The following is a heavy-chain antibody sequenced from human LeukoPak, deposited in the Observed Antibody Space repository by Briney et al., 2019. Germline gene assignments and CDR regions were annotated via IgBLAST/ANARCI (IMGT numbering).Heavy chain of an antibody. CDR2: IDPNSGDT. V-gene: IGHV1-2*02. Sequence: ASVKVSCKASGYSFTGYFIHWVRQAPGQGLEWMGCIDPNSGDTKYAQKFQGRVSMPRDTSTRTAYMELSRLRSDDTAVYFCARSGSTGYSLNYWGQGTLVTVSS. J-gene: IGHJ4*02. CDR1: GYSFTGYF. CDR3: ARSGSTGYSLNY. D-gene: IGHD3-22*01.